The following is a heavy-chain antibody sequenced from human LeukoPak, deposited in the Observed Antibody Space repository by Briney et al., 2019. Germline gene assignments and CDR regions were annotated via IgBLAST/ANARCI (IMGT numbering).Heavy chain of an antibody. V-gene: IGHV3-21*01. D-gene: IGHD3-22*01. CDR2: IGTTGSYI. CDR1: GFTFKKYW. CDR3: ARDLWAYYYDSKGYFLDY. J-gene: IGHJ4*02. Sequence: PGGSLRLSCAASGFTFKKYWMNWVRQAPGKGLEWVSSIGTTGSYIFYADSVKGRFTISRDNAKNTLYLQMNSLRAEDTAVYYCARDLWAYYYDSKGYFLDYWGQGTLVAVSS.